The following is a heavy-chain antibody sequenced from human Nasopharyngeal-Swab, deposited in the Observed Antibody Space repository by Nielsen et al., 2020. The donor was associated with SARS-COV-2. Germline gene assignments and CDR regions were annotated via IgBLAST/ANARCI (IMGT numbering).Heavy chain of an antibody. J-gene: IGHJ6*02. CDR2: IYYSGST. V-gene: IGHV4-59*01. CDR3: ARDHQLGAGSSLLYYYYVMDV. D-gene: IGHD6-13*01. CDR1: GGSISSYY. Sequence: GSLRLSCTVSGGSISSYYWSWIRQPPGKGLEWIGYIYYSGSTNYNPSLKSRVTISVDTSKNQFSLKLSSVTAADTAVYYCARDHQLGAGSSLLYYYYVMDVWGQGTTVTVSS.